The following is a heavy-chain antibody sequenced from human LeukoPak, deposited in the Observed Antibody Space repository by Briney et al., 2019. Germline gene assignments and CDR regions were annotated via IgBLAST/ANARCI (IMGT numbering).Heavy chain of an antibody. Sequence: GGTLRLSCAASGFTFRSYGMSWVRQAPGKGLEWVANIKQDRSEKYYVDSVKGRFTISRDNAKNSLYLQMNSLRAEDTAVYYCARDSYSGSYYYYYYMDVWGKGTTVTVSS. D-gene: IGHD1-26*01. CDR1: GFTFRSYG. V-gene: IGHV3-7*01. J-gene: IGHJ6*03. CDR2: IKQDRSEK. CDR3: ARDSYSGSYYYYYYMDV.